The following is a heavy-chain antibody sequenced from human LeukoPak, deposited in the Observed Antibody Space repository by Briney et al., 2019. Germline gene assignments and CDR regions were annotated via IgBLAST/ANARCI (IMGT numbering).Heavy chain of an antibody. Sequence: ASVKVSCKASGYTFTGYYMHWVRQAPGQGLEWMGWINPNSGGTNYAQKFQGRVTMTRDTSISTAYMELSRLRSDDTAVYYCARDNHGDSGAGSYSFYYYMDVWGKGTTVIISS. CDR1: GYTFTGYY. CDR2: INPNSGGT. D-gene: IGHD4-17*01. J-gene: IGHJ6*03. V-gene: IGHV1-2*02. CDR3: ARDNHGDSGAGSYSFYYYMDV.